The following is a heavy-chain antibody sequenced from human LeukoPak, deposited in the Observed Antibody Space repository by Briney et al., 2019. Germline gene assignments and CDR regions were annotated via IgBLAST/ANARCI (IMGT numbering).Heavy chain of an antibody. CDR1: GFTVSKNY. Sequence: AGGSLKLSCAASGFTVSKNYMSWVRQAPGKGLEWVSVIYSGGSTYYADSVKGRFTISRDSSKNTLYLQMNSLRAEDTAVYYCAKHKENYGDSCLDDYWGQGTLVTVSS. CDR2: IYSGGST. D-gene: IGHD4-17*01. CDR3: AKHKENYGDSCLDDY. J-gene: IGHJ4*02. V-gene: IGHV3-53*01.